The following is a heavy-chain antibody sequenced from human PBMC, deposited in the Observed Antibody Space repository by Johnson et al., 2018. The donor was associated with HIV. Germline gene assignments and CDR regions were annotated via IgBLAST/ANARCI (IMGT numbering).Heavy chain of an antibody. CDR2: IRFDGSSK. CDR3: ARLIAVVIDGFDI. CDR1: GFIFRNYG. J-gene: IGHJ3*02. Sequence: QMQLVESGGGLVKPGGSLRLSCAASGFIFRNYGMHWVRQAPGNGLEWVAFIRFDGSSKYYADSVKGRFTISRDNSKNPLYLQMNSRRAEDTAVYYCARLIAVVIDGFDIWGQGTMVTVSA. V-gene: IGHV3-33*08. D-gene: IGHD3-22*01.